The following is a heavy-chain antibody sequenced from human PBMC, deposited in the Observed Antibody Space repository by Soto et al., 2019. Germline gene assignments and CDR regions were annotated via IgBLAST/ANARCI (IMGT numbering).Heavy chain of an antibody. D-gene: IGHD6-13*01. V-gene: IGHV3-30-3*01. J-gene: IGHJ4*02. Sequence: GGSLRLSCAASGFTFSSYAMHWVRQAPGKGLEWVAVISYDGSNKYYADSVKGRFTISRDNSKNTLYLQMNSLRAEDTAVYYCARSRGYSSSWIYFDYWGQGTLVTVSS. CDR2: ISYDGSNK. CDR1: GFTFSSYA. CDR3: ARSRGYSSSWIYFDY.